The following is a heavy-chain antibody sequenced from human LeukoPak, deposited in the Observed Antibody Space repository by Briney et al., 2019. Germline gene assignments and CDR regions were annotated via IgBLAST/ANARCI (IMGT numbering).Heavy chain of an antibody. J-gene: IGHJ4*02. CDR1: GFTLSRYG. Sequence: GGSLRLSCAASGFTLSRYGMHWVRQAPGKGLEWVADIWADGNNKYYADSVKGRFTISRDNSKHTLYLQMNSLRAEDTAVYYCATPGPVPGVGYFAFDYWAQGTLVAVSS. CDR2: IWADGNNK. D-gene: IGHD1-26*01. V-gene: IGHV3-33*01. CDR3: ATPGPVPGVGYFAFDY.